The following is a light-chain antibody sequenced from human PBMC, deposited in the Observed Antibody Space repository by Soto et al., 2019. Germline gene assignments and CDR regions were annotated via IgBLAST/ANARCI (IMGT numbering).Light chain of an antibody. CDR3: GQFVSSPPRT. CDR1: QSVGSTF. V-gene: IGKV3-20*01. Sequence: EIVLTQPPGTLSLSPGERATLSCRASQSVGSTFLAWYQQKPGQAPRLLIYGVSTRATGIPDRFSGSWSGTDFTLSISRLEPEDFAVYYCGQFVSSPPRTFGQGTKVEIK. CDR2: GVS. J-gene: IGKJ1*01.